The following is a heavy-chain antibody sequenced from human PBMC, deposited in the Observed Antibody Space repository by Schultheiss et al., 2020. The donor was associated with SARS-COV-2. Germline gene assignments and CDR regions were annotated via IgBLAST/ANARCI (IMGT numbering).Heavy chain of an antibody. V-gene: IGHV4-59*08. D-gene: IGHD6-6*01. Sequence: SETLSLTCAVYGGSFSGYYWSWIRQPPGKGLEWIGYIYYSGSTNYNPSLKSRVTISVDTSKNQFSLKLSSVTAADTAVYYCASGSSSSEVYYYYGMDVWGQGTTVTVSS. CDR3: ASGSSSSEVYYYYGMDV. J-gene: IGHJ6*02. CDR1: GGSFSGYY. CDR2: IYYSGST.